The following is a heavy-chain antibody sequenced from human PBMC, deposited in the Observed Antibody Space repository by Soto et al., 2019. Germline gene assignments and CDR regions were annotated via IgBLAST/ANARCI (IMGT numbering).Heavy chain of an antibody. Sequence: GQGLEWMGWMNPNSGNTGYAQKFQGRVTMTRNTSISTAYMELSSLRSEDTAVYYCARNSNDIVVVPAADWGQGTMVTVSS. D-gene: IGHD2-2*01. CDR2: MNPNSGNT. CDR3: ARNSNDIVVVPAAD. V-gene: IGHV1-8*01. J-gene: IGHJ3*01.